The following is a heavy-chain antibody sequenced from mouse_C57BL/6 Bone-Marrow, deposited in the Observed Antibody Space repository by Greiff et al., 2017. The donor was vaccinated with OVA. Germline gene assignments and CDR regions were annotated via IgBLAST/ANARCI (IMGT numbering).Heavy chain of an antibody. CDR3: TRGYYGNLYAMDY. CDR2: IDPENGDT. CDR1: GFNIKDDY. V-gene: IGHV14-4*01. Sequence: VQLKESGAELVRPGASVKLSCTASGFNIKDDYMHWVKQRPEQGLEWIGWIDPENGDTEYASKFQGKATITADTSSNTAYLQLSSLTSEDTAVYYCTRGYYGNLYAMDYWGQGTSVTVSS. D-gene: IGHD2-1*01. J-gene: IGHJ4*01.